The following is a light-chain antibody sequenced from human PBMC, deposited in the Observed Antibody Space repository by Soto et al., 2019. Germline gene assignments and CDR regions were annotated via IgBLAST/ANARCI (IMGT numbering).Light chain of an antibody. V-gene: IGLV2-11*01. CDR2: DVS. J-gene: IGLJ1*01. CDR3: SSYTASSTFV. Sequence: QSALTQPRSVSGSPGQSVTISCTGTSSDVGGYNYVSWHQQHPGKAPKLMIYDVSNRPSGVSNRFSASKSGNTASLTISGLQAEDEADYYCSSYTASSTFVFGTGTKVTVL. CDR1: SSDVGGYNY.